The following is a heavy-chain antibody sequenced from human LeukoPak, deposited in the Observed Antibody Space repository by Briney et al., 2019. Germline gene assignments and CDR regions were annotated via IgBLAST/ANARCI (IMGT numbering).Heavy chain of an antibody. D-gene: IGHD6-13*01. CDR2: ISDDASHK. CDR1: GFSFSNYG. V-gene: IGHV3-30*18. CDR3: AKNREGYSKLD. J-gene: IGHJ4*02. Sequence: GRSLRLSCVGSGFSFSNYGMHWVRQAPGKGLEWVAVISDDASHKYYADSVKRRFTISRDNSKNTLYLQMDSLRLEDTAVFYCAKNREGYSKLDWGQGTLVTVSS.